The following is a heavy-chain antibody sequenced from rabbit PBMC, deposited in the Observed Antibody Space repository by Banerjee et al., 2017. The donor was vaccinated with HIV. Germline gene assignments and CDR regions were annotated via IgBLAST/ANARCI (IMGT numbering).Heavy chain of an antibody. Sequence: QEQLEESGGDLVKPEGSLTLTCTASGFDFSSSFWISWVRQTPGKGLEWIGCIYPTYGATDYASWVNGRFTISKTSSTTVTLQMTSLTAADTATYFCARSAGVGTADYNTLWGPGTLVTVS. V-gene: IGHV1S45*01. CDR1: GFDFSSSFW. J-gene: IGHJ4*01. D-gene: IGHD7-1*01. CDR3: ARSAGVGTADYNTL. CDR2: IYPTYGAT.